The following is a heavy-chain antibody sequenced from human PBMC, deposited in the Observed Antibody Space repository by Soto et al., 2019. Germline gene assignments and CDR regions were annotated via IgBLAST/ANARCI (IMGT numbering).Heavy chain of an antibody. CDR1: GFTFDDYA. J-gene: IGHJ6*03. D-gene: IGHD3-10*01. CDR3: AKDGSFHGYMDV. Sequence: PGGSLRLSCAASGFTFDDYAMHWVRQAPGKGLEWVSGISWNSGSIGYADSVKGRFTISRDNAKNSLYLQMSSLRAEDTALYYCAKDGSFHGYMDVWGKGTTVTVSS. CDR2: ISWNSGSI. V-gene: IGHV3-9*01.